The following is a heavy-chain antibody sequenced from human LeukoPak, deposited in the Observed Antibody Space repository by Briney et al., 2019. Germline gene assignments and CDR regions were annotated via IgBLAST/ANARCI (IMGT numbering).Heavy chain of an antibody. CDR1: GFTFSSYG. CDR3: AKDVSSSWYYFDY. V-gene: IGHV3-30*18. J-gene: IGHJ4*02. D-gene: IGHD6-13*01. Sequence: GRSLRLSCAASGFTFSSYGMHWVRQAPGKGPEWVAVISYDGSNKYYADSVKGRFTISRDNSKNTLYLQMSSLRAEDTAVYYCAKDVSSSWYYFDYWGQGTLVTVSS. CDR2: ISYDGSNK.